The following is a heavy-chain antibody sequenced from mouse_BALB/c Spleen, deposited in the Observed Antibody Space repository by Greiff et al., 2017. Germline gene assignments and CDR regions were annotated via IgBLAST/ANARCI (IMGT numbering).Heavy chain of an antibody. CDR2: IYPYNGGT. Sequence: EVQLQQSGPELVKPGASVKISCKASGYTFTDYNMHWVKQSHGKSLEWIGYIYPYNGGTGYNQKFKSKATLTVDNSSSTAYMELRSLTSEDSAVYYCARDRYDEVAMDYWGQGTSVTVSS. CDR3: ARDRYDEVAMDY. CDR1: GYTFTDYN. J-gene: IGHJ4*01. V-gene: IGHV1S29*02. D-gene: IGHD2-14*01.